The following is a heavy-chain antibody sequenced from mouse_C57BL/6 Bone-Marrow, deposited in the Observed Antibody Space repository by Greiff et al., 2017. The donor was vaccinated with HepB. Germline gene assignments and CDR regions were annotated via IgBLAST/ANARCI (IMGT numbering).Heavy chain of an antibody. CDR3: ARLNYYGTAMDY. CDR2: INPSTGGT. Sequence: EVQLQESGPELVKPGASVKISCKASGYSFTGYYMNWVKQSPEKSLEWIGEINPSTGGTTYNQKFKAKATLTVDKSSSTAYIQLKSLTSEDSAVYYCARLNYYGTAMDYWGQGTSVTVSS. J-gene: IGHJ4*01. CDR1: GYSFTGYY. D-gene: IGHD1-1*01. V-gene: IGHV1-42*01.